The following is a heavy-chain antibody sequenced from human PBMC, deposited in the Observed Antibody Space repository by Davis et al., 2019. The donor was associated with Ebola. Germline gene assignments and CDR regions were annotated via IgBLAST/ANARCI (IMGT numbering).Heavy chain of an antibody. D-gene: IGHD3-3*01. V-gene: IGHV4-61*01. CDR3: ARVNYDFWSGYYTGNWFDP. J-gene: IGHJ5*02. CDR1: GGSISSSSYY. CDR2: IYYSGST. Sequence: SETLSLTCTVSGGSISSSSYYWSWIRQPPGKGLEWIGYIYYSGSTNYNPSLKSRVTISVDTSKNQFSLKLSSVTAADTAVYYCARVNYDFWSGYYTGNWFDPWGQGTLVTVSS.